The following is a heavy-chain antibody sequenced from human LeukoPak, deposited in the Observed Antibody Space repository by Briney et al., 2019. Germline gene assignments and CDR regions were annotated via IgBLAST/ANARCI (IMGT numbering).Heavy chain of an antibody. CDR2: ISSSSSYI. Sequence: PGGSLRLSCAASGFTFSSYAMSWVRQAPGKGLEWVSSISSSSSYIYYEDSVKGRFTISRDNAKNSLYLQMNSLRAEDTAVYYCARGIAAAGKDYWGQGTLVTVSS. J-gene: IGHJ4*02. CDR3: ARGIAAAGKDY. D-gene: IGHD6-13*01. CDR1: GFTFSSYA. V-gene: IGHV3-21*01.